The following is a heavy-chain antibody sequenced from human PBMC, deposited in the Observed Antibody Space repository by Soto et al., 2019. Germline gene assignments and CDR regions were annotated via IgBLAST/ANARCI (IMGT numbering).Heavy chain of an antibody. CDR2: IYYNGNT. CDR3: ARVLTGYFAY. CDR1: GGAINDHY. D-gene: IGHD3-9*01. V-gene: IGHV4-59*11. J-gene: IGHJ4*02. Sequence: QVQLQESGPGLVKPSETLSLTCTLSGGAINDHYWSFIRQPPGKVLEWLGYIYYNGNTIYNPSLESRVTISVDRSRNQFSLRLTSLTAADTAGSYFARVLTGYFAYWGRGALVTVSS.